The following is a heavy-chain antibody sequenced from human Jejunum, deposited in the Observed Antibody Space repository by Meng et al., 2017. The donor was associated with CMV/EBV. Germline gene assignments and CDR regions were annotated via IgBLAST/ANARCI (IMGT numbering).Heavy chain of an antibody. J-gene: IGHJ4*02. V-gene: IGHV3-53*01. D-gene: IGHD2-2*01. Sequence: ACSGCTVSTTHLSGVRRARGEGLGWFSFIFRTGATYYAAAVKGRYTIARDNSKNTLYLQRNSLRAEDTGVYYCEGAVGGGHLDYWGQGTLVTVSS. CDR2: IFRTGAT. CDR3: EGAVGGGHLDY. CDR1: GCTVSTTH.